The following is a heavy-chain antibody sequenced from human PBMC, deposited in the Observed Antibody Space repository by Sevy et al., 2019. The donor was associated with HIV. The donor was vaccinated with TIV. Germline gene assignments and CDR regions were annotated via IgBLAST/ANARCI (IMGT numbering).Heavy chain of an antibody. Sequence: ASVKVSCKASGYTFTSYYMHWVRQAPGQGLEWMGIINPSGGSTSYAQKFQGRVTMTRDTSTSTVYMELSSLRSEDTAVYYCARDLRGEGIVVVIPGMDVWGQGTTVTVSS. CDR1: GYTFTSYY. CDR2: INPSGGST. CDR3: ARDLRGEGIVVVIPGMDV. V-gene: IGHV1-46*03. J-gene: IGHJ6*02. D-gene: IGHD2-21*01.